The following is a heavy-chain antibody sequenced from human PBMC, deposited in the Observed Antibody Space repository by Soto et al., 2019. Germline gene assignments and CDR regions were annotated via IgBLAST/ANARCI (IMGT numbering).Heavy chain of an antibody. CDR3: ARESQYSTSWQRFDS. D-gene: IGHD6-13*01. J-gene: IGHJ4*02. CDR1: GYTFTNYA. V-gene: IGHV1-18*01. Sequence: QVQLVQSGVEVKKPGASVKVSCKASGYTFTNYAISWVRQAPGRGLEWMGWVNTYNGNPNYAQIFQGRITMTTDTSTGTAYMELRSLKSDDSAVYYCARESQYSTSWQRFDSWGQGTLVTVSS. CDR2: VNTYNGNP.